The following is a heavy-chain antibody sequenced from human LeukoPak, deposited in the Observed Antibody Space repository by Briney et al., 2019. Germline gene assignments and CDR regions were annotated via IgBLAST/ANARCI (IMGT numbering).Heavy chain of an antibody. J-gene: IGHJ4*02. CDR3: VIDNECSSWWGLDS. V-gene: IGHV3-23*01. CDR1: GFTFTSLP. D-gene: IGHD6-6*01. CDR2: ISGSGGST. Sequence: GSLRPSCEAPGFTFTSLPMRWVRQAPGKGLEWVSAISGSGGSTYYADSVKGRFTISRDNSKNTLYLQMNSLRAEDTALYYCVIDNECSSWWGLDSRGQGTLVSVSS.